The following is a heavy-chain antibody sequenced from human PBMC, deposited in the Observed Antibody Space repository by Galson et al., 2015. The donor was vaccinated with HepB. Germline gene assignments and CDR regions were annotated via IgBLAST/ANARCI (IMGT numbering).Heavy chain of an antibody. CDR3: ARDLGGSEYYDFWSGYYPSSGGWFDP. CDR2: ISNSSYT. D-gene: IGHD3-3*01. V-gene: IGHV3-11*06. Sequence: SLRLSCAASGFTFSDYYMSWIRQAPGKGLEWVSYISNSSYTNYADSVKGRFTISRDNAKNSLYLQMNSLRAEDTAVYYCARDLGGSEYYDFWSGYYPSSGGWFDPWGQGTLVTVSS. CDR1: GFTFSDYY. J-gene: IGHJ5*02.